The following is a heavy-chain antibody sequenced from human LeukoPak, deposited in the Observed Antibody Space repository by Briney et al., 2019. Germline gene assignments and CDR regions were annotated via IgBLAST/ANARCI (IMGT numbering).Heavy chain of an antibody. J-gene: IGHJ4*02. Sequence: SETLSLTCAVSGASISSSYWWSWVRQPPGKGLEWIGEIHHSGSTKYNPSLKSRVTISVDKSKNQFSLKLSSVTAADTAVYYCAPSPCSGDSCYRFDFWGPGTLVIVSS. D-gene: IGHD2-15*01. V-gene: IGHV4-4*02. CDR3: APSPCSGDSCYRFDF. CDR1: GASISSSYW. CDR2: IHHSGST.